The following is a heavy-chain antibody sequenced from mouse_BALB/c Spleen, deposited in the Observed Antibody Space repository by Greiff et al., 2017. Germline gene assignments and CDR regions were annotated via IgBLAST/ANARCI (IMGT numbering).Heavy chain of an antibody. D-gene: IGHD2-4*01. J-gene: IGHJ4*01. CDR1: GYSITSDYA. CDR2: ISYSGST. Sequence: EVKLMESGPGLVKPSQSLSLTCTVTGYSITSDYAWNWIRQFPGNKLEWMGYISYSGSTSYNPSLKSRISITRDTSKNQFFLQLNSVTTEDTATYYCARGDYDYVYYAMDYWGQGTSVTVSS. V-gene: IGHV3-2*02. CDR3: ARGDYDYVYYAMDY.